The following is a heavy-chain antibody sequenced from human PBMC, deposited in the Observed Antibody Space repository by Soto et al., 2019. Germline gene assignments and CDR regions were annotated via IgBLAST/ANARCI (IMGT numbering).Heavy chain of an antibody. CDR1: GGSISSYY. Sequence: SETLSLTCTVSGGSISSYYWSWIRQPPGKGLEWIGYIYYSGSTNYNPSLKSRVTMSVDASKNQFSLNLSSVTAVDTAVYYCEKVGGTTRGPWFDPWGQGTLVTVSS. CDR2: IYYSGST. V-gene: IGHV4-59*12. CDR3: EKVGGTTRGPWFDP. D-gene: IGHD1-7*01. J-gene: IGHJ5*02.